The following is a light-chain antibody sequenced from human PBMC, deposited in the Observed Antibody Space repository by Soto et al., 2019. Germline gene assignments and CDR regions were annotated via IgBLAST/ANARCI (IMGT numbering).Light chain of an antibody. J-gene: IGLJ2*01. CDR1: SSDVGAYNY. Sequence: QSALTQPASVSGSPGQSITISCTGTSSDVGAYNYVSWYQQHPGKPPKLIIYEVSDRPSGVSNRFSGPKSGNTASLTISGLQAEDEAVYYCSSFAGSRVLVLGGGTKLTVL. CDR3: SSFAGSRVLV. V-gene: IGLV2-14*01. CDR2: EVS.